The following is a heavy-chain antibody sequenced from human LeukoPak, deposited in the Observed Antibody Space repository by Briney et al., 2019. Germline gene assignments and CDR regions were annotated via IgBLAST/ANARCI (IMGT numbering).Heavy chain of an antibody. CDR2: ISGSGGST. V-gene: IGHV3-23*01. D-gene: IGHD3-9*01. Sequence: XWVXAISGSGGSTYYADSVKGRFTISRDNSKNTLYLQMNSLRAEDTAVYYCAKNPPRIRYFDWPKDYWGQGTLVTVSS. CDR3: AKNPPRIRYFDWPKDY. J-gene: IGHJ4*02.